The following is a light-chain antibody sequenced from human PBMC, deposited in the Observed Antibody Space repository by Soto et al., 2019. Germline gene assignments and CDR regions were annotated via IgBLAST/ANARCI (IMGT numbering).Light chain of an antibody. CDR3: QKYNSATVT. V-gene: IGKV1-27*01. Sequence: DIQMTQSPSSLSASVGDRVTLTCRASQGISNYLAWYQQKPGKVPKILIYAASTLQSGVPSRFSGSGSGTDFTLTISSLQPEDVATYFCQKYNSATVTFGGGTKVEIK. CDR1: QGISNY. J-gene: IGKJ4*01. CDR2: AAS.